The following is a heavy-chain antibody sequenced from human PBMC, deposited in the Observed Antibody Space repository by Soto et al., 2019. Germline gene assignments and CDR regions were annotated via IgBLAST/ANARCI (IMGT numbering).Heavy chain of an antibody. D-gene: IGHD3-3*01. J-gene: IGHJ6*02. Sequence: GESLKISCAASGFTFDDYAMHWVRQAPGKGLEWVSLISWDGGSTYYADSVKGRFTISRDNSKNSLYLQMNSLRAEDTALYYCAKDSGFWSGYRRSSYYGMDVWGQGTTVTVSS. CDR2: ISWDGGST. CDR3: AKDSGFWSGYRRSSYYGMDV. V-gene: IGHV3-43D*04. CDR1: GFTFDDYA.